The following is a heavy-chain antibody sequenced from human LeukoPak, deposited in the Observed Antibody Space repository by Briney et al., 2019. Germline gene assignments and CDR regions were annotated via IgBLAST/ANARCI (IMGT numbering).Heavy chain of an antibody. J-gene: IGHJ4*02. CDR1: GGSISSYY. CDR3: ARKGRRNFDY. V-gene: IGHV4-59*01. Sequence: NPSETLSLTCTVSGGSISSYYWSWIRQPPGKGLEWIGYIYYSGSTNYNPSLKSRVTISVDTSKNQFSLKLSSVTAADTAVYYCARKGRRNFDYWGQGILVTVSS. D-gene: IGHD1-14*01. CDR2: IYYSGST.